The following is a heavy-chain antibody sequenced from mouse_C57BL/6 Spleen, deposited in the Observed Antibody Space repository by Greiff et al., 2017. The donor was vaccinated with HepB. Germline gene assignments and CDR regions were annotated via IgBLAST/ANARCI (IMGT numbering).Heavy chain of an antibody. D-gene: IGHD2-4*01. CDR3: AREPLYYDVGIYYAMDY. V-gene: IGHV1-72*01. Sequence: QVQLKQPGAELVKPGASVKLSCKASGYTFTSYWMHWVKQRPGRGLEWIGRIDPNSGGTKYNEKFKSKATLTVDKPSSTAYMQLSSLTSEDSAVYYCAREPLYYDVGIYYAMDYWGQGTSVTVSS. J-gene: IGHJ4*01. CDR2: IDPNSGGT. CDR1: GYTFTSYW.